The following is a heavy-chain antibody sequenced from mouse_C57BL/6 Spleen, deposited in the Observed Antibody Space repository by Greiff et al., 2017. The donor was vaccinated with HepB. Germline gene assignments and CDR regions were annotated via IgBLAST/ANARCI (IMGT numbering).Heavy chain of an antibody. V-gene: IGHV1-50*01. CDR1: GYTFTSYW. Sequence: QVQLQQSGAELVRPGASVKLSCKASGYTFTSYWMQWVKQRPGQGLEWIGEIDPSDSYTNYNQKFKGKATLTVDTSSSTAYMQLSSLTSEDSAVYYCARRRDTTVVAEAMDYWGQGTSVTVSS. D-gene: IGHD1-1*01. CDR3: ARRRDTTVVAEAMDY. CDR2: IDPSDSYT. J-gene: IGHJ4*01.